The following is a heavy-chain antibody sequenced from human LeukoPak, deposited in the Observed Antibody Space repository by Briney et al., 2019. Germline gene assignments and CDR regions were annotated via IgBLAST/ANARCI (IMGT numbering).Heavy chain of an antibody. CDR3: ATLHFYAMGV. Sequence: GGSLRLSCAASGLRFSDQYMIWIRQTPGKGLEWVSFISGSGANRFYADSMKGRFTISKDNTKNSLYLQMNSLRAEDAAIYYCATLHFYAMGVWGQGTTVTVSS. J-gene: IGHJ6*02. CDR2: ISGSGANR. V-gene: IGHV3-11*01. CDR1: GLRFSDQY.